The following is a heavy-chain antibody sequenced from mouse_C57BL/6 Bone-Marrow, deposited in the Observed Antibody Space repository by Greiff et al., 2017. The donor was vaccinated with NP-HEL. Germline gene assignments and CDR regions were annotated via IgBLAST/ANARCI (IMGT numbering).Heavy chain of an antibody. D-gene: IGHD1-1*01. CDR1: GYTFTSYW. CDR2: IDPSDSYT. V-gene: IGHV1-50*01. CDR3: ARTLLRSYWYFDV. J-gene: IGHJ1*03. Sequence: VKLVESGAELVKPGASVKLSCKASGYTFTSYWMQWVKQRPGQGLEWIGEIDPSDSYTNYNQKFKGKATLTVDTSSSTAYMQLSSLTSEDSAVYYCARTLLRSYWYFDVWGTGTTVTVSS.